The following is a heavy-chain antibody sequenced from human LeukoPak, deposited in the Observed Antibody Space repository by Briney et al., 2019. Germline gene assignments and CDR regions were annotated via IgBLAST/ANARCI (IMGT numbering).Heavy chain of an antibody. V-gene: IGHV3-74*01. CDR3: ARDARDYYDSSARAFDI. CDR1: GFTFSSYW. CDR2: INSDGSST. D-gene: IGHD3-22*01. Sequence: GGSLRLSCAASGFTFSSYWMHWVRQAPGKGLVWVSRINSDGSSTSYADSVKGRFTISRDNAKNTLYLQMNSPRAEDTAVYYCARDARDYYDSSARAFDIWGQGTMVTVSS. J-gene: IGHJ3*02.